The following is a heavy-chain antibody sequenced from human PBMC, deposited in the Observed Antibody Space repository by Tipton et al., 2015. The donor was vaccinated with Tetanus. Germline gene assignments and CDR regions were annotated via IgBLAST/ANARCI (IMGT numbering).Heavy chain of an antibody. V-gene: IGHV4-59*01. CDR2: IQYNGIT. Sequence: GLVKPSETLSLTCAVYGASFSDYYWTWIRQSPGKGLEWIGYIQYNGITNYHPSLKSRVSISVDSSTSQFSLRLASVTAADTAVYYCACGSGYFDSSYHSPLDFWGRGTLVTVSS. CDR3: ACGSGYFDSSYHSPLDF. CDR1: GASFSDYY. D-gene: IGHD3-22*01. J-gene: IGHJ4*02.